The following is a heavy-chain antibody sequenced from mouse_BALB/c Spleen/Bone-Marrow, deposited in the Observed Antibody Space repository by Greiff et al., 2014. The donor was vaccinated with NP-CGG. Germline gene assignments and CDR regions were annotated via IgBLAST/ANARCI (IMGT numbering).Heavy chain of an antibody. CDR3: ARDKNYGSYWYFDV. CDR1: GFTFTDYY. J-gene: IGHJ1*01. CDR2: IRNKANGYTT. V-gene: IGHV7-3*02. D-gene: IGHD2-1*01. Sequence: DVMLVESGGGLVQPGGSLRLSCATSGFTFTDYYMSWVRQPPGKALEWLGFIRNKANGYTTEYSASVKGRFTISRDNSHSILYLQMNTLRAEDSATYYCARDKNYGSYWYFDVWGAGTTVTVSS.